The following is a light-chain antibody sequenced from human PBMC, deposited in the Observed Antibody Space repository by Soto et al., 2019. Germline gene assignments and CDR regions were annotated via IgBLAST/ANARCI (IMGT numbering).Light chain of an antibody. Sequence: EIVMTQSPATLSVSPGEKATLSCGASQSVSNNLAWYQQKPGQAPRLLIYGASTRATGISARFSGSGSGTEFTLTISSLQSEDFAVYYCQQYNNWPPPLTFGGGTKVEIK. CDR3: QQYNNWPPPLT. CDR2: GAS. J-gene: IGKJ4*01. V-gene: IGKV3-15*01. CDR1: QSVSNN.